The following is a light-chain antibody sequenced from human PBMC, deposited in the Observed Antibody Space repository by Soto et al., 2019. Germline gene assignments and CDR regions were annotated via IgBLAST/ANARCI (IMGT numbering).Light chain of an antibody. Sequence: ALTQPASVSGSPGQSIAISCTGTSSDVGNYNYVSWYQQHPGKAPKLMIYDVSNRPSGVSNRFSGSKSGNTASLTISGLQPEDEADYYCNSYTSSSTYVFGTGTKVTVL. CDR2: DVS. J-gene: IGLJ1*01. CDR3: NSYTSSSTYV. V-gene: IGLV2-14*03. CDR1: SSDVGNYNY.